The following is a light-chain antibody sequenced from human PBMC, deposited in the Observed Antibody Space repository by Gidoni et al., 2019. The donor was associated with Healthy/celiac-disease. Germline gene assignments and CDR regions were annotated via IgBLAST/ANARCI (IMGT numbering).Light chain of an antibody. CDR1: KLGDKY. Sequence: SYELTQPPSVSVSPGQTASITCSGDKLGDKYACWYQQKPGQSPVLVIYQDRKRPSGIPERFSGSNSGNTATLTISGTQAMDEADYYCQAWDSSIFWVFGGGTKLTVL. J-gene: IGLJ3*02. CDR3: QAWDSSIFWV. V-gene: IGLV3-1*01. CDR2: QDR.